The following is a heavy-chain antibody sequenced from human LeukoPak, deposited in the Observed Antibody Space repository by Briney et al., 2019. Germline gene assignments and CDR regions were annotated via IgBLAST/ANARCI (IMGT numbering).Heavy chain of an antibody. D-gene: IGHD3-22*01. CDR2: IYSGGGT. J-gene: IGHJ4*02. Sequence: GGSLRLSCAASGITVSSTYMSWVRQAPGKGLEWVSVIYSGGGTFYSDSVKGRFTISRDYSKNTLYLQMNSLRTEDTAVYFCAKDSNGPAFWGQGTLVTVSS. CDR1: GITVSSTY. CDR3: AKDSNGPAF. V-gene: IGHV3-53*01.